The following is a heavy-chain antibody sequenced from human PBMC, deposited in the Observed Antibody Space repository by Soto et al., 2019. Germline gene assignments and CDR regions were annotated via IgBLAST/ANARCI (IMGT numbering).Heavy chain of an antibody. CDR2: IYFSGST. V-gene: IGHV4-31*03. D-gene: IGHD1-26*01. J-gene: IGHJ4*02. Sequence: QVQLQESGPGLVKPSQTLSLTCTVSGASINSGGYYWSWIRHLPGKGLEWIGYIYFSGSTYYNPSVGSRVTISLETSQNQFSLKLSSVTAADTAVYYCASGNAWEALLAYWGQGTLVTVSS. CDR3: ASGNAWEALLAY. CDR1: GASINSGGYY.